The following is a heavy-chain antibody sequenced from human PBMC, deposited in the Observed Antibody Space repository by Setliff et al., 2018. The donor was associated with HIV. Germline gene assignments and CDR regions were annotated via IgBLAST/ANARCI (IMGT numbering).Heavy chain of an antibody. CDR3: ARGLKAEYYYYYYMDV. V-gene: IGHV4-31*03. CDR2: IYYSAST. Sequence: PSETLSLTCTVSGDSISSGSYYWSWIRQHPGKGLEWIGYIYYSASTFYNPSLQSRITISIDTSKNLFSLKLSSVTAADTAVYYCARGLKAEYYYYYYMDVWGKGTTVTAP. CDR1: GDSISSGSYY. J-gene: IGHJ6*03.